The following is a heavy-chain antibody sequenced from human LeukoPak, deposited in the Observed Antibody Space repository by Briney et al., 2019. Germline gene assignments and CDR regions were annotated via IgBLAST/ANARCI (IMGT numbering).Heavy chain of an antibody. Sequence: SETLSLTGTGFSGSILSYYWGWIRQPAGKGLEWIGRIYTSGSTNYYPSLKSRVTMSVATYKNQFSLKLSSVTAADTAVYYCAREGYYDSSSVVDPWGQGTLVTVSS. D-gene: IGHD3-22*01. CDR1: SGSILSYY. J-gene: IGHJ5*02. CDR3: AREGYYDSSSVVDP. CDR2: IYTSGST. V-gene: IGHV4-4*07.